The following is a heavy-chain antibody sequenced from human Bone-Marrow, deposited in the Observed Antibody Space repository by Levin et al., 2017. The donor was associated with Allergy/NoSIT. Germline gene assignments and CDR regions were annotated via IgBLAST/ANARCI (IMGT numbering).Heavy chain of an antibody. Sequence: GGSLRLSCVASGFTFSNYVMTWVRQPPGRGLQWIATISGSGGGAFYAGPVRGRFTVSRDNSNNTLYLQMNSLTAEDTATYYCAKGRADFKLDLVDPGGQGTRVAVAS. CDR2: ISGSGGGA. CDR3: AKGRADFKLDLVDP. J-gene: IGHJ5*02. V-gene: IGHV3-23*01. CDR1: GFTFSNYV. D-gene: IGHD2-21*02.